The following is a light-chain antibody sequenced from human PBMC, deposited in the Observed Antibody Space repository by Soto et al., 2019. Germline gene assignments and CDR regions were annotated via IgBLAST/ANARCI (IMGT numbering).Light chain of an antibody. CDR3: QQYDNLPLT. CDR2: DAS. J-gene: IGKJ4*01. Sequence: IRMSQSPSSLSSSVGDIFTITCRASQSISSYLNRYQQKPGKAPKLLIYDASNLETGVPSRFSGSGSGTDFTFTISSLQPEDIATYYCQQYDNLPLTFGGGTKVDIK. CDR1: QSISSY. V-gene: IGKV1-33*01.